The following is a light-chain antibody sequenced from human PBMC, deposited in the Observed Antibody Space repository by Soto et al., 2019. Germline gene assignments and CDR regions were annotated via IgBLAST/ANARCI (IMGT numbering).Light chain of an antibody. V-gene: IGKV3-20*01. J-gene: IGKJ1*01. CDR2: GAS. CDR1: QSVSSN. CDR3: QQYGGSPRT. Sequence: EIVMTQSAATVSVSPGERATLSCRASQSVSSNLAWYQQKPDQAPRLLIYGASSRATGIPDRFSGSGSGTDFTLTISRLEPEDFAVYYCQQYGGSPRTFGQGTKVDIK.